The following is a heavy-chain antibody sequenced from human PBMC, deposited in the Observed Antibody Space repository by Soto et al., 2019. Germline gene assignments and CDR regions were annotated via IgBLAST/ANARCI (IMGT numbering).Heavy chain of an antibody. D-gene: IGHD6-6*01. Sequence: SETLSLTCTVSGGSISSSSYYWGWIRQPPGKGLEWIGSIYYSGSTYYNPSLKSRVTISVDTSKNQFSLKLSSVTAADTAVYYCASSKYSSSSLGLFAPWGQGSLVPGSS. V-gene: IGHV4-39*01. J-gene: IGHJ5*02. CDR1: GGSISSSSYY. CDR2: IYYSGST. CDR3: ASSKYSSSSLGLFAP.